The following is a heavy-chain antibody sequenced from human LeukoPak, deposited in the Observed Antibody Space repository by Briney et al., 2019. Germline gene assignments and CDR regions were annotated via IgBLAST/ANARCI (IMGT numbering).Heavy chain of an antibody. Sequence: GGSLRLSCAASGFTFSSYAMHWVRQAPGKGLEWLAVISYDGSNKYYADSVKGRFTISRDNSKNTLYLQMNSLRAEDTAVYYCARDTITMVRGVIIPFNLLDYWGQGTLVTVSS. D-gene: IGHD3-10*01. J-gene: IGHJ4*02. CDR1: GFTFSSYA. V-gene: IGHV3-30-3*01. CDR2: ISYDGSNK. CDR3: ARDTITMVRGVIIPFNLLDY.